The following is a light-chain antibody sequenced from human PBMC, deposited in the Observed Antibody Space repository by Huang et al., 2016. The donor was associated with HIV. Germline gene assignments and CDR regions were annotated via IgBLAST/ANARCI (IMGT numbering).Light chain of an antibody. J-gene: IGKJ4*01. CDR1: QGISNT. CDR2: DAS. Sequence: QLTQSQSSLSASVGDRVTITCRASQGISNTLAWYQQQPGKAPKLLIYDASSLQPGSPSRFSGSGSGTDFTLTISSLQPEDCATYYCQQFNHYPLSFGGGTKVELE. V-gene: IGKV1D-13*01. CDR3: QQFNHYPLS.